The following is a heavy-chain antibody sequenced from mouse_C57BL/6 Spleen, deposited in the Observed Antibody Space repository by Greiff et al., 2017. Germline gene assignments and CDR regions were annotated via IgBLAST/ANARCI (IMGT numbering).Heavy chain of an antibody. D-gene: IGHD1-1*01. CDR2: IDPSDSYT. CDR1: GYTFTSYW. J-gene: IGHJ4*01. CDR3: ARRDYGYAMDY. Sequence: VQLQQPGAELVMPGASVKLSCKASGYTFTSYWMHWVKQRPGQGLEWIGEIDPSDSYTNYNQKFKGKSTLTVDKSSSTAYMQLSSLTSEDSAVXYCARRDYGYAMDYWGQGTSVTVSS. V-gene: IGHV1-69*01.